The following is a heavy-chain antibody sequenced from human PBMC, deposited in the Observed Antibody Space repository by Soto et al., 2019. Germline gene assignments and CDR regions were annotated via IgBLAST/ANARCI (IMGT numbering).Heavy chain of an antibody. Sequence: GGSLRLSCAASGFTVSSNYMSWVRQAPGKGLEWVSVIYSGGSTYYADSVKGRFTISRDNSKNTLELQRNSLRAEDTAVYYCAREYNSYYYYMDVGGKGTTVTVSS. V-gene: IGHV3-53*01. J-gene: IGHJ6*03. CDR1: GFTVSSNY. CDR2: IYSGGST. D-gene: IGHD1-1*01. CDR3: AREYNSYYYYMDV.